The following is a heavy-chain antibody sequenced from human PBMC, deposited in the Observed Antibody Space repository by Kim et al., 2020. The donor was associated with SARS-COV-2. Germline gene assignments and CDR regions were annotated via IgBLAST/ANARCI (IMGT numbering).Heavy chain of an antibody. V-gene: IGHV4-31*03. CDR1: GGSISSGGYY. CDR2: IYYSGST. D-gene: IGHD2-2*01. Sequence: SETLSLTCTVSGGSISSGGYYWSWIRQHPGKGLEWIGYIYYSGSTYYNPSLKSRVTISVDTSKNQFSLKLSSVTAADTAVYYCASNYYCRSTSCRALNFDYWGQGTLVTVSS. J-gene: IGHJ4*02. CDR3: ASNYYCRSTSCRALNFDY.